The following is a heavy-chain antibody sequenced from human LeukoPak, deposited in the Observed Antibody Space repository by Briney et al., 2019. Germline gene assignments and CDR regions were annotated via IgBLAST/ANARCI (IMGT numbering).Heavy chain of an antibody. D-gene: IGHD3-3*01. V-gene: IGHV4-59*08. Sequence: PSETLSLTCTVSGGSISSYYWSWIRQPPGKGLEWIGYTYYSGSTNYNPSLKSRVTISVDTSKNQFSLKLSSVTAADTAVYYCARRVWSGTLDYWGQGTLVTVSS. CDR1: GGSISSYY. CDR3: ARRVWSGTLDY. J-gene: IGHJ4*02. CDR2: TYYSGST.